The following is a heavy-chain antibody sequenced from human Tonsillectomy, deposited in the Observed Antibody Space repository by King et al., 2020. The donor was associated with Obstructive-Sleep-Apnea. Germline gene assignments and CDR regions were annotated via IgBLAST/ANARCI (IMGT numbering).Heavy chain of an antibody. J-gene: IGHJ4*02. CDR2: IYWDDDK. CDR3: AHRGWLQLVDY. D-gene: IGHD5-24*01. Sequence: TLKESGPTLVQPTQTLTLTCTFSGFSLSTSGVGVGWIRQPPGKALEWLGFIYWDDDKRYSPSLKTRLTIPKNTSKHQVVLTMTNIDPVDTATYYCAHRGWLQLVDYWGQGTLVTVSS. V-gene: IGHV2-5*02. CDR1: GFSLSTSGVG.